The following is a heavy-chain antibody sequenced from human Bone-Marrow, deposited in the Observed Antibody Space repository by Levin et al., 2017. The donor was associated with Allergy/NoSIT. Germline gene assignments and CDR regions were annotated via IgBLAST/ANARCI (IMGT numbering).Heavy chain of an antibody. Sequence: LSLTCAVSGGSISSGGYSWSWIRQPPGKGLEWIGYIYHSGSTYYNPSLKSRVTISVDRSKNQFSLKLSSVTAADTAVYYCASIITMSRMDVWGQGTTVTVSS. CDR1: GGSISSGGYS. CDR3: ASIITMSRMDV. CDR2: IYHSGST. V-gene: IGHV4-30-2*01. D-gene: IGHD3-22*01. J-gene: IGHJ6*02.